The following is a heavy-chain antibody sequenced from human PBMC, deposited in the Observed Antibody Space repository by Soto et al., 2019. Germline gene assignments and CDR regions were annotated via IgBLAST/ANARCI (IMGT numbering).Heavy chain of an antibody. CDR3: ARHDYGDYGGGYYFDY. CDR2: IYYSGST. J-gene: IGHJ4*02. CDR1: GGSISSSSYY. Sequence: SETLSLTCTVSGGSISSSSYYWGWIRQPPGKGLEWIGSIYYSGSTYYNPSLKSRVTISVDTSKNQFSLKLSSVTAADTAVYYCARHDYGDYGGGYYFDYWGQGTLVTVSS. D-gene: IGHD4-17*01. V-gene: IGHV4-39*01.